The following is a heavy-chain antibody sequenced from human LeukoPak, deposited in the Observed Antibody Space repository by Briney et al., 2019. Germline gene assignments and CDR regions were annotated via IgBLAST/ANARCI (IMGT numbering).Heavy chain of an antibody. CDR1: GFTFSGYA. Sequence: GGSLRLSCAASGFTFSGYAMSWVRQAPGKGLELVSAVIGGGGTTFYADSVKGRFTISRDNSKNTVYLQMNSQRGEDTAVYYCAKARLSTGWAYNDFWGQGTQVTVSS. V-gene: IGHV3-23*01. D-gene: IGHD6-19*01. CDR2: VIGGGGTT. J-gene: IGHJ4*02. CDR3: AKARLSTGWAYNDF.